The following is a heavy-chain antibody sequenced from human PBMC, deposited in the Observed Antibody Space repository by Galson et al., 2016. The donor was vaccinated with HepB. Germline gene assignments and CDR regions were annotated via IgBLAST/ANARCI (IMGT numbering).Heavy chain of an antibody. D-gene: IGHD5-18*01. CDR1: GFTFSTYG. Sequence: SLRLSCAASGFTFSTYGMHWVRQAPGQGLEWVAVISYDGDTKYHADSVKGRFTISRDNSKNTLYLQMHRLRFEDTAVYYCASDPRQWQRGYNYGFEYWGQGTLVSVSS. J-gene: IGHJ4*02. V-gene: IGHV3-30*03. CDR3: ASDPRQWQRGYNYGFEY. CDR2: ISYDGDTK.